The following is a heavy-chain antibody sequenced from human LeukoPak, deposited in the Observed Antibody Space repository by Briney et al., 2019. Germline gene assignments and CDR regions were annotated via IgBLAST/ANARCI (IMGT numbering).Heavy chain of an antibody. V-gene: IGHV4-59*01. Sequence: SETLSLTCTVSGGSINNYYWNWIRQPPGKGLEWIGYMSYSGNTYYNPSLKSRVTISVDMSKNQFYLQMSSVTAADTAVYYCARDGYGGPFDYWGQGALVTVSS. D-gene: IGHD1-26*01. J-gene: IGHJ4*02. CDR1: GGSINNYY. CDR2: MSYSGNT. CDR3: ARDGYGGPFDY.